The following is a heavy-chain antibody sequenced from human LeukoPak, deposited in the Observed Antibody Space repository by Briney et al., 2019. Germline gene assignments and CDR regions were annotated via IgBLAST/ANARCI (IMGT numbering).Heavy chain of an antibody. V-gene: IGHV3-30*18. Sequence: GGSLRLSCAASGFTFSSYVMHWVRQAPGKGLEWVAVISYDGSNKYYADSVKGRFTISRDNSKNTLYLQMNSLRAEDTAVYYCAKGYPDAFDIWGQGTMVTVSS. D-gene: IGHD1-26*01. J-gene: IGHJ3*02. CDR3: AKGYPDAFDI. CDR2: ISYDGSNK. CDR1: GFTFSSYV.